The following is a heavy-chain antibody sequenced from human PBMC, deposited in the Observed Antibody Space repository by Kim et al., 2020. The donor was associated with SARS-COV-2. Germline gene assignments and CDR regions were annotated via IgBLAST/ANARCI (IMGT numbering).Heavy chain of an antibody. Sequence: SETLSLTCAVFGASIIDGKWWTWGRRPPGKGLEWFGVIFRNGNTNYSPSLKRRVNFSVDTSNNQFFLHLNSVTAADTAVYYCVRTSYDTRDKTVDSFDICSEGTTVTVSS. V-gene: IGHV4-4*02. CDR2: IFRNGNT. CDR1: GASIIDGKW. D-gene: IGHD3-22*01. J-gene: IGHJ3*02. CDR3: VRTSYDTRDKTVDSFDI.